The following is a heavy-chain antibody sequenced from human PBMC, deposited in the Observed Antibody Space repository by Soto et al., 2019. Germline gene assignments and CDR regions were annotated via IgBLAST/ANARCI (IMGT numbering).Heavy chain of an antibody. CDR1: GFSFSSYA. Sequence: PGGSLRLSCAASGFSFSSYAMSWVRQAPGKGLEWVSAISGSGGSTYYADSVKGRFTISRDNSKNTLYLQMNSLRAEDTAVYYGAKTLYYYDSSGYQWGQGTLVTVSS. CDR2: ISGSGGST. CDR3: AKTLYYYDSSGYQ. J-gene: IGHJ4*02. D-gene: IGHD3-22*01. V-gene: IGHV3-23*01.